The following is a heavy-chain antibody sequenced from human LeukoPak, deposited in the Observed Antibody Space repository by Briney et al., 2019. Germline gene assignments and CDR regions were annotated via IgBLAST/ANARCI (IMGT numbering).Heavy chain of an antibody. CDR1: GFTVSSNY. D-gene: IGHD3-22*01. V-gene: IGHV3-53*01. J-gene: IGHJ3*02. CDR2: IYSGGST. Sequence: GGSLRLSCAASGFTVSSNYMSWVRQAPGKGLEWVSVIYSGGSTYYADSVKGRFTISRDNSKNTLYLQMNSLRAEDTAVYYCARDMVTMIDPQAFDIWGQGTMVTVSS. CDR3: ARDMVTMIDPQAFDI.